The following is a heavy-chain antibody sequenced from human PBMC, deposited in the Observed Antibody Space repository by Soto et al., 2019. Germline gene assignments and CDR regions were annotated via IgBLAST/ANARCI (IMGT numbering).Heavy chain of an antibody. CDR1: GFPFSSHW. CDR3: ARITSPGYFDS. CDR2: IKQDGSEK. Sequence: GGSLRLSCAASGFPFSSHWMTWVRQAPGKGLEWVAFIKQDGSEKYYVDSVMGRFTMSRDNTQSSLSLQMNTLRVEDSAVYYCARITSPGYFDSWGQGTLVTVSS. V-gene: IGHV3-7*05. D-gene: IGHD1-20*01. J-gene: IGHJ4*02.